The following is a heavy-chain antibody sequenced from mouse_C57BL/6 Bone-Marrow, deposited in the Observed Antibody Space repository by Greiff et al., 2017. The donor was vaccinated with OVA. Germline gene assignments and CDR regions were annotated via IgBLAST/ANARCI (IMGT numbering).Heavy chain of an antibody. J-gene: IGHJ4*01. CDR3: SRNYGNYDYAMEY. CDR2: INYDGSST. V-gene: IGHV5-16*01. Sequence: EVQVVEPEGGLVQPGSSMKLSCTASGFTFSDYYMAWVRQVPEQGLEWVAHINYDGSSTYYLDSLKSRFTISRDNAKNILYLQMSRLKSEDTATYEGSRNYGNYDYAMEYWGQGTSVTVSS. D-gene: IGHD2-1*01. CDR1: GFTFSDYY.